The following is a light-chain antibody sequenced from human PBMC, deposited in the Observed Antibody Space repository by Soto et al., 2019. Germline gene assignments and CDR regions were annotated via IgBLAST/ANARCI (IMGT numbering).Light chain of an antibody. CDR1: TGAVATGHY. CDR2: DTY. CDR3: LLYSGGYF. V-gene: IGLV7-46*01. J-gene: IGLJ1*01. Sequence: QAVVTQEPSLTVSPGGTVTLTCGSSTGAVATGHYAYWFHQKPGQSPRPLIYDTYNRFSWTPARFSGSLLGGKAALTLSGAQPEDEADYYCLLYSGGYFFGPGTKVTVL.